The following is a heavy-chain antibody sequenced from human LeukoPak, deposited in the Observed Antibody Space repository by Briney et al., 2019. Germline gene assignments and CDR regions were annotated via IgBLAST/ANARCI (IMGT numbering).Heavy chain of an antibody. CDR3: ARDRGITMVRGVTDY. CDR2: IIPIFGTA. Sequence: SVKVSCKASGGTFSSYAISWVRQAPGQGLEWMGGIIPIFGTANYAQKFQGRVTITADESTSAAYMELSSLRSEDTAVYYCARDRGITMVRGVTDYWGQGTLVTVSS. V-gene: IGHV1-69*13. CDR1: GGTFSSYA. D-gene: IGHD3-10*01. J-gene: IGHJ4*02.